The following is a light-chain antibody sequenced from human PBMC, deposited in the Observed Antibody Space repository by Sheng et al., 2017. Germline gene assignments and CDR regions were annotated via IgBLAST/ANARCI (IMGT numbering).Light chain of an antibody. CDR2: GAS. V-gene: IGKV3-11*01. Sequence: EIVLTQSPGTLSLSPGERATLSCRASQSVSSYLAWYQQKPGQAPRLLIYGASTRATGIPARFSGSGSGTDFTLTISSLEPEDFAVYYCQQYTFGQGTKLEIK. CDR1: QSVSSY. J-gene: IGKJ2*01. CDR3: QQYT.